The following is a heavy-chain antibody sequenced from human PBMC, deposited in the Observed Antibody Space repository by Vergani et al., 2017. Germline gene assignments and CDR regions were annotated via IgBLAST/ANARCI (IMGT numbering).Heavy chain of an antibody. V-gene: IGHV3-11*06. D-gene: IGHD4-17*01. CDR2: ISSSSSYT. J-gene: IGHJ3*02. Sequence: QVQLVESGGGLVKPGGPLRLSCAASGFTFSDYYMSWIRQAPGKGLGWVSYISSSSSYTHYADSVKGRFTISRDNAKNSLYLQMSSLRAEDTAVYYCASPTVTTGAFCSFDIWGRGTLVTVSS. CDR3: ASPTVTTGAFCSFDI. CDR1: GFTFSDYY.